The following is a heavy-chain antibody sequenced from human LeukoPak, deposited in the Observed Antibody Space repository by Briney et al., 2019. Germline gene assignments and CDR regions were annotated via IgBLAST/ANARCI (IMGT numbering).Heavy chain of an antibody. J-gene: IGHJ4*02. CDR3: ARGTISGNYFDY. CDR1: GGTFSSYA. CDR2: SIPLYGTA. Sequence: ASVKVSCEASGGTFSSYAISWVRQAPGQGLEWMGGSIPLYGTANYVQKLQGRVTITADEFASTAYMVLSSLRSDDTAVYYCARGTISGNYFDYWGQGTLVTVSS. D-gene: IGHD3-10*01. V-gene: IGHV1-69*13.